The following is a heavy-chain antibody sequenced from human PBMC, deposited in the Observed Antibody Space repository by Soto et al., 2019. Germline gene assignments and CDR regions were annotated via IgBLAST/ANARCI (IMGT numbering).Heavy chain of an antibody. CDR2: ISYGGSNK. V-gene: IGHV3-30*03. D-gene: IGHD6-13*01. CDR3: ATSYGNAWYTY. J-gene: IGHJ4*02. Sequence: PGGSLRLSCAASGFTFSNYGMHWVRQAPGKGLEWVSVISYGGSNKNYADSVKGRFTISRDNSKNTLYLQMNSLRAEDTAVYYCATSYGNAWYTYWGQGTQVTVSS. CDR1: GFTFSNYG.